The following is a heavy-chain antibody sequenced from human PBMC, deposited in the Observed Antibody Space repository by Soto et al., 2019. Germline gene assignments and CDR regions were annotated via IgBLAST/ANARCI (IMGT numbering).Heavy chain of an antibody. D-gene: IGHD6-13*01. CDR1: GYTFPSYA. CDR2: INAGNGNT. CDR3: AREGYSSSWYRSARSCWFDP. J-gene: IGHJ5*02. V-gene: IGHV1-3*01. Sequence: APVKFSSNASGYTFPSYAMHWLRQSPGQRLELMGWINAGNGNTKYSQKFQGRVTITRDTSASTAYMELSSLRSEDTAVYYCAREGYSSSWYRSARSCWFDPWGQGTLVTVSS.